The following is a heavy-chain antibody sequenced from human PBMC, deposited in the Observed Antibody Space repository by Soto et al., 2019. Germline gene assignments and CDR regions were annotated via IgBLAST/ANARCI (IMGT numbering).Heavy chain of an antibody. Sequence: EVQLVESGGGLGQPGGSLRLSCAASGFTFSSYSMNWVRQAPGKGLEWVSYISSSSSTIYYADSVKGRFTISRDNAKNSLYLQMNSLRDEDTAVYYCARAPYYYDSSGYYAYWGQGTLVTVSS. CDR1: GFTFSSYS. J-gene: IGHJ4*02. V-gene: IGHV3-48*02. CDR3: ARAPYYYDSSGYYAY. CDR2: ISSSSSTI. D-gene: IGHD3-22*01.